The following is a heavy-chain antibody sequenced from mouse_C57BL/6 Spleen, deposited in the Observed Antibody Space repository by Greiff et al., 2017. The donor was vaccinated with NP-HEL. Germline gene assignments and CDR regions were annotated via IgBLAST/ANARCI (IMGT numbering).Heavy chain of an antibody. J-gene: IGHJ1*03. CDR1: GFTFTDYY. CDR2: IRNKAYGYTT. Sequence: EVNVVESGGGLVQPGGSLSLSCAASGFTFTDYYMSWVRQPPGKALEWLGFIRNKAYGYTTEYSASVKGRFTISRDNSQSILYLQMNALRAEDSATYYCARYEAPNWYFDVWGTGTTVTVSS. V-gene: IGHV7-3*01. CDR3: ARYEAPNWYFDV.